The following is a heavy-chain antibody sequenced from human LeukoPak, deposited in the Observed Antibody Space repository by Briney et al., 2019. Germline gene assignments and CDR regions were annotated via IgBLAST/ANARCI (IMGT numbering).Heavy chain of an antibody. Sequence: GESLKISCKGSGYSFTSYWIGWVRQMPGKGLEWMGIIYPGDSDTRYSPSFQGQVTISADKSISTAYLQWSSLKASDPAMYYCARLGIYYDSSGSDPFDYWGQGTLVTVSS. V-gene: IGHV5-51*01. CDR2: IYPGDSDT. CDR1: GYSFTSYW. J-gene: IGHJ4*02. CDR3: ARLGIYYDSSGSDPFDY. D-gene: IGHD3-22*01.